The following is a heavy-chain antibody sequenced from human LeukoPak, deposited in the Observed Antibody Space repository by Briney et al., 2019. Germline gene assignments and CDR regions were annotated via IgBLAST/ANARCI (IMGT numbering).Heavy chain of an antibody. V-gene: IGHV3-23*01. Sequence: GGSLRLSWAASEFTFSSYAMNWGGQAPLQGLDWVSAISASGGSTYYADSVKGRFSISRDNSKNTLYLQMNSLRAEDTAVYYCAKDQDANYFDYWGQGTLVTVSS. D-gene: IGHD2-8*01. CDR1: EFTFSSYA. CDR2: ISASGGST. CDR3: AKDQDANYFDY. J-gene: IGHJ4*02.